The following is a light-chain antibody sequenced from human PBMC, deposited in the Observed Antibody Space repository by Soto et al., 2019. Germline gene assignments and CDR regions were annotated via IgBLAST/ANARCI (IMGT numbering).Light chain of an antibody. CDR3: QQSHSTPWT. J-gene: IGKJ1*01. V-gene: IGKV1-39*01. CDR1: QSISNY. CDR2: AAS. Sequence: DIQMTQSPSSLSASVGDRVTITCRASQSISNYLNWYQQKPGKAPKLLMYAASSLQSGVPSRFSGSGSGTDVTLTINSLQPEDFATYFCQQSHSTPWTFGQGTKVEIK.